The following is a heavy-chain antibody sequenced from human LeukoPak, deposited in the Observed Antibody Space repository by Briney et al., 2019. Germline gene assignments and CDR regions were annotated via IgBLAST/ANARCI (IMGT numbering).Heavy chain of an antibody. V-gene: IGHV4-34*01. CDR2: INNRGTT. CDR3: ARVGYYYFYGMDV. Sequence: PSETLSLTCGVSGGSSSAYYWTWIRQPPGKGLDWIGEINNRGTTKYNPSLQSRVIISIDTSKNQFSLKLRSVTAADTAVYYCARVGYYYFYGMDVWGQGTTVTVSS. D-gene: IGHD3-16*01. J-gene: IGHJ6*02. CDR1: GGSSSAYY.